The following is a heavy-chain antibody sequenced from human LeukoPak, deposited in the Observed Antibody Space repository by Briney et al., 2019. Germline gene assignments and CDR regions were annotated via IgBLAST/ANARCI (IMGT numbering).Heavy chain of an antibody. V-gene: IGHV4-30-4*01. Sequence: SETLSLTCTVSGGSISSGDYYWSWIRQPPGKGLEWIGYIYYSGSTYYNPSLKSRVTISVDTSKNQFSLKLSSVTAADTAVYYCARVADGSSWFDPWGQATLVTVSS. CDR3: ARVADGSSWFDP. D-gene: IGHD5-24*01. CDR1: GGSISSGDYY. CDR2: IYYSGST. J-gene: IGHJ5*02.